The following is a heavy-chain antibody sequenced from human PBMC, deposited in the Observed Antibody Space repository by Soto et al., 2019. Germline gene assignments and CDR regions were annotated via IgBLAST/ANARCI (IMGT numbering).Heavy chain of an antibody. CDR3: AGGYCSSTSCYSRRSYWFDP. D-gene: IGHD2-2*02. V-gene: IGHV1-69*13. CDR2: IIPIFGTA. J-gene: IGHJ5*02. CDR1: GGTFSSYA. Sequence: SVKVSCKASGGTFSSYAISWVRQAPGQGLEWMGGIIPIFGTANYAQKFQGRVTITADESTSTAYMELSSLRSEDTAVYYCAGGYCSSTSCYSRRSYWFDPWGQGTLVTVSS.